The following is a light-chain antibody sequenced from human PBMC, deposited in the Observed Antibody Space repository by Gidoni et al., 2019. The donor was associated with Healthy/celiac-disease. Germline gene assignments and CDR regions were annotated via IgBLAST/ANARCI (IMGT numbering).Light chain of an antibody. V-gene: IGKV1-5*03. Sequence: DIQLTQSPSTLSASVGDRVTITCRASQSISSLLAWYQQKPGKDPNLLIYKASSLQSGVPSRFSGSGSGTEFTLTISSLQPDDFATYYCQQYNSYPYTFGQGTKLEIK. J-gene: IGKJ2*01. CDR2: KAS. CDR3: QQYNSYPYT. CDR1: QSISSL.